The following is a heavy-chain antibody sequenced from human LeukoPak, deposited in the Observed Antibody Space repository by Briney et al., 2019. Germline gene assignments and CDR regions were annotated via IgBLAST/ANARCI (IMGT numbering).Heavy chain of an antibody. CDR1: GFTVSSNY. V-gene: IGHV3-66*02. D-gene: IGHD3-22*01. Sequence: GGSLRLSCAASGFTVSSNYMSWVRQAPGKGLVWVSVIYSGGSTYYADSVKGRFTISRDNSKNTLYLQMNSLRAEDTAVYYCAREGYYYDSSGQYYFDYWGQGTLVTVSS. J-gene: IGHJ4*02. CDR2: IYSGGST. CDR3: AREGYYYDSSGQYYFDY.